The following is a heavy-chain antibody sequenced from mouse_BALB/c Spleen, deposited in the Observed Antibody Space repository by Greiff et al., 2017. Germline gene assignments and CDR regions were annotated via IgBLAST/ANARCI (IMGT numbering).Heavy chain of an antibody. V-gene: IGHV2-6-7*01. CDR3: ARSNWEYDMDY. CDR1: GFSLTGYG. CDR2: IWGDGST. Sequence: VMLVESGPGLVAPSQSLSITCTASGFSLTGYGVNWVRQPPGKGLEWLGMIWGDGSTDYNSALKARLSISKDNSKSQVFLKMNSLQTDDTARYYCARSNWEYDMDYWGQGTSVTVSS. D-gene: IGHD4-1*01. J-gene: IGHJ4*01.